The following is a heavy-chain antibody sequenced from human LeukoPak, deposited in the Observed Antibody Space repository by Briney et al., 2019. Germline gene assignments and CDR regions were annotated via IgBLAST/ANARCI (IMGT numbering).Heavy chain of an antibody. Sequence: GRSLRLSCAASGFTFSSYGMHWVRQAPGNGLEWVAVISYDGSNKYYADSVKGRFTISRDNSKNTVYLQMNSLRAEDTAVYYCAKLGGGYSYGYSGEVTDYWGQGTLVTVSS. CDR1: GFTFSSYG. CDR3: AKLGGGYSYGYSGEVTDY. J-gene: IGHJ4*02. D-gene: IGHD5-18*01. V-gene: IGHV3-30*18. CDR2: ISYDGSNK.